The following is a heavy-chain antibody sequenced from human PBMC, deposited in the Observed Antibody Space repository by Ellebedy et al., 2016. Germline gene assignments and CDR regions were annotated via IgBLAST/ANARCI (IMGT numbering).Heavy chain of an antibody. V-gene: IGHV3-23*01. CDR3: RQGHYADY. J-gene: IGHJ4*02. CDR2: ISANGNKR. D-gene: IGHD2-2*01. CDR1: GFTFRNFF. Sequence: GESLKISXVASGFTFRNFFMSWVRQAPGKGLEWVATISANGNKRDLADSVQGRFTISRDNFRNTLHLQMNNLRGEDTAVYYCRQGHYADYWGQGTLVTVSS.